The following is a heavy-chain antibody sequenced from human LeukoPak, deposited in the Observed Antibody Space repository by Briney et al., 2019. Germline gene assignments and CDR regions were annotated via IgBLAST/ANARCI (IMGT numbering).Heavy chain of an antibody. CDR3: ARSGITGTGGY. J-gene: IGHJ4*02. D-gene: IGHD1-20*01. Sequence: SETLSLTCTVSGGSISSYYWSWIRQPPGKGLEWIGYIYYSGSTNYNPSLKSRVTISVDTSKNQFSLKLSSVTAADTAVYYCARSGITGTGGYWGQGTLVTVSS. CDR2: IYYSGST. CDR1: GGSISSYY. V-gene: IGHV4-59*01.